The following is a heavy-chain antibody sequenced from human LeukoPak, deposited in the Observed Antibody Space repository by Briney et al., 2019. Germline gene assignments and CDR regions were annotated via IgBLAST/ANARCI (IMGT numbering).Heavy chain of an antibody. CDR2: ISSGGGTI. D-gene: IGHD3-22*01. J-gene: IGHJ3*02. CDR1: GFTFSSYE. Sequence: GGSLRLSCAASGFTFSSYEMEWVRQAPGKGLEWVAYISSGGGTIYYADSVRGRFTISRDNAKNSLYLQMNSLRAEDTAVYYCAKEFTPESSGFDAFDIWGQGTMVTVSS. CDR3: AKEFTPESSGFDAFDI. V-gene: IGHV3-48*03.